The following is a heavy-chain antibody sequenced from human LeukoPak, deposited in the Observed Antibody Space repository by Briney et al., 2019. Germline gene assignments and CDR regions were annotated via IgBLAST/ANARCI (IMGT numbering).Heavy chain of an antibody. CDR3: TTDKSGSYFDAFDI. J-gene: IGHJ3*02. V-gene: IGHV3-15*01. D-gene: IGHD1-26*01. CDR1: GFTFSNAW. CDR2: IKSKTDGGTT. Sequence: GGSLRLSCAASGFTFSNAWMSWVRQAPGKGLEWVGRIKSKTDGGTTDYAAPVKGRFTISRDDSKNTLYLQMNSLKTEDTAVYYCTTDKSGSYFDAFDIWGQGTMVTVPS.